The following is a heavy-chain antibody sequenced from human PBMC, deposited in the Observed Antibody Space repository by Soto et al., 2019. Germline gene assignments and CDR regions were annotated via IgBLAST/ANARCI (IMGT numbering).Heavy chain of an antibody. V-gene: IGHV4-39*01. CDR2: IYYSGST. Sequence: PSETLSLTCTVSGGSISSSSYYWGWIRQPPGKRLEWIGSIYYSGSTYYNPSLKSRVSISVDTSKNQFSLKLSSVTAADTAVYYCARLITYPSSCVATRTYFDYWGQGTLVTVSS. D-gene: IGHD6-13*01. CDR3: ARLITYPSSCVATRTYFDY. CDR1: GGSISSSSYY. J-gene: IGHJ4*02.